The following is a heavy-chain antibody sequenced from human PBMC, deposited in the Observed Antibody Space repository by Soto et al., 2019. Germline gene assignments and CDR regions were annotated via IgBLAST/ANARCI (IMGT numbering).Heavy chain of an antibody. CDR2: IYYSGST. CDR1: GGSISSYY. Sequence: PSETLSLTCTVSGGSISSYYWSWIRQPPGKGLEWIGYIYYSGSTNYNPSLKSRVTISVGTSKNQFSLKLSSVTAADTAVYYCARLAAVALWFDPWGQGALVTVSS. CDR3: ARLAAVALWFDP. V-gene: IGHV4-59*01. D-gene: IGHD6-19*01. J-gene: IGHJ5*02.